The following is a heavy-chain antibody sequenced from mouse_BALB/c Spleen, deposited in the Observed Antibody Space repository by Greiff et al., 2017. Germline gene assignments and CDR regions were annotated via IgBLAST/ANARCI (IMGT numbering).Heavy chain of an antibody. V-gene: IGHV5-17*02. CDR2: ISSGSSTI. J-gene: IGHJ4*01. CDR3: TRTSDAMDY. CDR1: GFTFRSFG. Sequence: EVMLVESGGGLVQPGGSRTLSCAASGFTFRSFGMHWVRQAPGKGLEWVAYISSGSSTIYYADTVTGRFTISRDNPKNTLFLKMTRLRSEDTAMYYCTRTSDAMDYWGQGTSVTVSA.